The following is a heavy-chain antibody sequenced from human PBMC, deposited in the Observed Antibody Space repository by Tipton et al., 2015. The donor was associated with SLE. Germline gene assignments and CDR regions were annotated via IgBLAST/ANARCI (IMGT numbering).Heavy chain of an antibody. CDR1: GFTVSSNY. V-gene: IGHV3-53*01. D-gene: IGHD3-10*01. J-gene: IGHJ5*02. Sequence: LSLTCAASGFTVSSNYMSWVRQAPGKGLEWVSVIYSGGSTYYADSVKGRFTISRDNSKNTLYLQMNSLRAEDTAVYYCARDRGITTVRGALTWGQGTLVTVSS. CDR2: IYSGGST. CDR3: ARDRGITTVRGALT.